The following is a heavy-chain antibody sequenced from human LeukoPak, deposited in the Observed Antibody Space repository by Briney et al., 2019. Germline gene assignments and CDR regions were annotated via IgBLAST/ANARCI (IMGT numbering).Heavy chain of an antibody. CDR3: ARATVTTKYYYYGMDV. V-gene: IGHV4-59*12. J-gene: IGHJ6*02. CDR2: IYYTGST. CDR1: GGSMSSFY. D-gene: IGHD4-17*01. Sequence: SETLSLTCTVSGGSMSSFYWSWIRQPPGKGLEWIGYIYYTGSTTYNPSLKSRVTISVDTSKNQVSLKLSSVTAADTAVYYCARATVTTKYYYYGMDVWGQGTTVTVSS.